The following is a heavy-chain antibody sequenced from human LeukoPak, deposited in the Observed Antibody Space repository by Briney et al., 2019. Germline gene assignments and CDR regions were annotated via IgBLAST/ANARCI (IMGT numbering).Heavy chain of an antibody. CDR3: ARARAAEEDAFDI. Sequence: ASVKVSCKASGGTFSIYAISWVRQAPGQGLEWMGGIIPIFGTANYAQKFQGRVTITADKSTSTAYMELSSLRSEDTAVYYCARARAAEEDAFDIWGQGTMVTVSS. J-gene: IGHJ3*02. D-gene: IGHD6-25*01. CDR2: IIPIFGTA. CDR1: GGTFSIYA. V-gene: IGHV1-69*06.